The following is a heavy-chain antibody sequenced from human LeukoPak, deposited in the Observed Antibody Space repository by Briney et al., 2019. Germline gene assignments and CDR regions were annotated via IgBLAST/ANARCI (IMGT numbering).Heavy chain of an antibody. CDR2: IYPGDSDT. D-gene: IGHD6-6*01. CDR3: ARLIAARAGGGQGVDY. J-gene: IGHJ4*02. V-gene: IGHV5-51*01. Sequence: GESLKISCKGSGYSFTSYWIGWVRQMPGKGLEWMGIIYPGDSDTRYSPSFQGQVTISADKSISTAYLQWSSLKASDTAMYYCARLIAARAGGGQGVDYWGQGTLVTVSS. CDR1: GYSFTSYW.